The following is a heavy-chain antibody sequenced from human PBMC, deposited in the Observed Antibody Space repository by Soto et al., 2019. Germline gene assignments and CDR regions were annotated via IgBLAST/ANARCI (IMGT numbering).Heavy chain of an antibody. V-gene: IGHV4-39*01. CDR1: GGSISSSSYY. J-gene: IGHJ5*02. CDR2: IYYSGSA. D-gene: IGHD3-3*01. Sequence: SETLSLTCTVSGGSISSSSYYWGWIRQPPGKGLEWIGSIYYSGSASYNPSLKSRVTISVDTSKNQFSLRLSSVTAADTAVYYCARLGGYYQSLDTWGQGTLVTVSS. CDR3: ARLGGYYQSLDT.